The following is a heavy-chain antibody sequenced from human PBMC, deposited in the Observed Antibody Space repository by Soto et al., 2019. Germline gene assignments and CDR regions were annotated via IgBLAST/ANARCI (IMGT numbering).Heavy chain of an antibody. D-gene: IGHD3-10*01. V-gene: IGHV1-2*02. CDR1: GYTFTGYY. CDR2: INPNSGGT. Sequence: ASVKVSCKASGYTFTGYYMHWVRQAPGQGLEWMGWINPNSGGTHYAQKFQGRVTMTRDTSISTAYMDLSRLRSDDTAVDYCAGWGVRILWFGESGGMDVWGQGTTVTVSS. J-gene: IGHJ6*02. CDR3: AGWGVRILWFGESGGMDV.